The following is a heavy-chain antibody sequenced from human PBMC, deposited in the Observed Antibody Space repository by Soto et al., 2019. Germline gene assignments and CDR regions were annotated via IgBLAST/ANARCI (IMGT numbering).Heavy chain of an antibody. CDR3: AKHLWFGESVFDP. J-gene: IGHJ5*02. Sequence: EVQLLESGGGLVQPGGSLRLSCAGTGFTFSSYGISWVRQAPGKGLEWVSTIRGSAGNANYADSVKGRFTISRDDSTNTVHLQMNSLRPDDTAVYYCAKHLWFGESVFDPWGQGTLVVVSS. D-gene: IGHD3-10*01. CDR2: IRGSAGNA. CDR1: GFTFSSYG. V-gene: IGHV3-23*01.